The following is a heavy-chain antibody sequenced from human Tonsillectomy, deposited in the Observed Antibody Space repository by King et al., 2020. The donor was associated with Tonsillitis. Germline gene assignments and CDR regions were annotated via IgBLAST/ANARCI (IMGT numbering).Heavy chain of an antibody. CDR1: GFTFSTYW. J-gene: IGHJ4*02. CDR2: ITSDGSSA. D-gene: IGHD2-15*01. Sequence: VQLVESGGGLVQPGGSLRLSCAASGFTFSTYWMHWVRQAPGKGLVWVSRITSDGSSATYADSVKGRFTISRDNAKNTLDLQMNSLRAEDTAVYYCARAYCSGGSCYPPLDYWGQGTLVAVSS. CDR3: ARAYCSGGSCYPPLDY. V-gene: IGHV3-74*01.